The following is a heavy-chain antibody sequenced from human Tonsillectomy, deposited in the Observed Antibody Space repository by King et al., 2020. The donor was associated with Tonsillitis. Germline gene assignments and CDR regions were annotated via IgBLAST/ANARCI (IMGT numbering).Heavy chain of an antibody. CDR1: VFTFDDYA. CDR3: AKDVLEYYYYYGMDV. V-gene: IGHV3-9*01. D-gene: IGHD2-15*01. CDR2: ISWNSGSI. J-gene: IGHJ6*02. Sequence: VQLVEAGGGLVQPGRSLRLSCAASVFTFDDYAMHWVRQAPGKGLEWVSGISWNSGSIGFADSVMGRFIISRDNAKNSLYLQMNSLRAEDTALYYCAKDVLEYYYYYGMDVWGQGTTVTVSS.